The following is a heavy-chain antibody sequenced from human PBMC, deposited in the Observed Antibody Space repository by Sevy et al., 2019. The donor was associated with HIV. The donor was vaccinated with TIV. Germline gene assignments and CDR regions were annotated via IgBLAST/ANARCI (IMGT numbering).Heavy chain of an antibody. CDR1: GGNFRSYA. J-gene: IGHJ6*02. V-gene: IGHV1-69*13. D-gene: IGHD3-3*01. Sequence: ASVKVSCKTSGGNFRSYAITWVRQAPGQGLEWMGGIIPIFNTPNYAQKFQGRVTITADESTTTAYLELRSLRSEDTAVYYCAKDMFGSIFGVNYGMDVWGQGTTVTVSS. CDR3: AKDMFGSIFGVNYGMDV. CDR2: IIPIFNTP.